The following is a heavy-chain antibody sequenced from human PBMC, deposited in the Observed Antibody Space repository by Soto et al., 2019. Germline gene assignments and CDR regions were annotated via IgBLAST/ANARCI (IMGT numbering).Heavy chain of an antibody. CDR1: GFTFSSCA. CDR3: AKKEEGYYGSGSYGLGPYYGMDV. J-gene: IGHJ6*02. CDR2: VSSSGGTT. V-gene: IGHV3-23*01. Sequence: PGGSLRLSCAASGFTFSSCAMSWVRQAPGKGLEWVSAVSSSGGTTYYADSVKGRFTISRDNSKNTLYLQMNSLRAEDTAVYYCAKKEEGYYGSGSYGLGPYYGMDVWGQGTTVTASS. D-gene: IGHD3-10*01.